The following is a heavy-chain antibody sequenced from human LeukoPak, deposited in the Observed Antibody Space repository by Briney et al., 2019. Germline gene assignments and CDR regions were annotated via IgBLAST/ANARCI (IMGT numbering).Heavy chain of an antibody. CDR2: IGQDGSEN. Sequence: PGGSLRLSCAASGFTFSNYWMNWVRQAPGKGLEWVASIGQDGSENYYVDSVKGRFTTSRDNAKNSLYLQMNSLRVEDTAVYYCARGGGWYFDYWGQGALITASS. J-gene: IGHJ4*02. CDR1: GFTFSNYW. V-gene: IGHV3-7*01. D-gene: IGHD6-19*01. CDR3: ARGGGWYFDY.